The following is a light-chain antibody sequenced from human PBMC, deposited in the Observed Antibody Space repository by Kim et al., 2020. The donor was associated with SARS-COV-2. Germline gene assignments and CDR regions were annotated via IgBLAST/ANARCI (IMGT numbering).Light chain of an antibody. CDR1: NIGTKS. J-gene: IGLJ6*01. CDR3: QLWDSSSDQWI. Sequence: SYELTQPPSLSVAPGTTARITCGGNNIGTKSVHWYQQKPGQAPLLVIFYDSDRPSGIPERFSGSNSGNTATLTISGGEAGDEADYFCQLWDSSSDQWIFGSGTQVTVL. CDR2: YDS. V-gene: IGLV3-21*01.